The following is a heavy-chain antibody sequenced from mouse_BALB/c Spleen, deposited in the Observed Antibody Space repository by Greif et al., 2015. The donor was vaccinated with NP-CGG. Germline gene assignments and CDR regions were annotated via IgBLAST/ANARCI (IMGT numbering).Heavy chain of an antibody. Sequence: EVQRVESGGGLVKPGGSLKLSCAASGSTFSSYTMSWVRQTPEKRLEWVATISSGGSYTYYPDSVEGRFTISRDNAKNTLYLQMSSLKSEDTAMYYCTRGDYGYYFDYWGQGTTLTVSS. CDR1: GSTFSSYT. CDR2: ISSGGSYT. J-gene: IGHJ2*01. V-gene: IGHV5-6-4*01. CDR3: TRGDYGYYFDY. D-gene: IGHD1-1*02.